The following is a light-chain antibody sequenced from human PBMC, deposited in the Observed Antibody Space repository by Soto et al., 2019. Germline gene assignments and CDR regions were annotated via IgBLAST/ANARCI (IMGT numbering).Light chain of an antibody. CDR2: AAS. CDR3: QQYYRYPRT. Sequence: AIRMTQSPSSFSASTGDRVTITCRASQGISSYLAWYQQKPGKAPKLLIYAASTLQSGVPSRFSGSGSGTDFTLTISCLQSEDLATYYCQQYYRYPRTFGQGTKVEIK. CDR1: QGISSY. J-gene: IGKJ1*01. V-gene: IGKV1-8*01.